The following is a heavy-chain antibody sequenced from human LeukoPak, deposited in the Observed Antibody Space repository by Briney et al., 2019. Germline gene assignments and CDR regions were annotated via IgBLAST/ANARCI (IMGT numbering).Heavy chain of an antibody. J-gene: IGHJ4*02. V-gene: IGHV3-23*01. Sequence: PGGSLRLSCAASGFTFSSYAMSWVRQAPGKGLEWVSAISGSGGSTYYADSVKGRFTISRDNSKNTLYLQMNGLRAEDTALYYCAKLTVPGSKGFDYWGQGTLVTVSS. CDR2: ISGSGGST. D-gene: IGHD6-19*01. CDR3: AKLTVPGSKGFDY. CDR1: GFTFSSYA.